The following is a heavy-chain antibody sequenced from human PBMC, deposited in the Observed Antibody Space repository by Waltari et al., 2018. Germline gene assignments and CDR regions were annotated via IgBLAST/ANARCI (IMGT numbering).Heavy chain of an antibody. J-gene: IGHJ1*01. D-gene: IGHD3-3*01. Sequence: QVQLQESGPGLVKPSETLSLTCAVSGYSLRSGYSSRWLRQTPGKGLEWIGSIYHSGSTYYNPSLKSRVTISVDTSKNQFSLKLSSVTAADTAVYYCARAPWSSPAEYFQHWGQGTLVTVSS. CDR1: GYSLRSGYS. CDR3: ARAPWSSPAEYFQH. V-gene: IGHV4-38-2*01. CDR2: IYHSGST.